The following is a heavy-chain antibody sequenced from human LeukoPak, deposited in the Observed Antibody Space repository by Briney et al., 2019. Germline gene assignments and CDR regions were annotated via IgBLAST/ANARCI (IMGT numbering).Heavy chain of an antibody. J-gene: IGHJ4*02. CDR1: GYSITSAYY. CDR2: INHSGST. Sequence: SETLSLTCTVSGYSITSAYYWSWIRQPPGKGLEWIGEINHSGSTNYNPSLKSRVTISVDTSKNQFSLKLSSVTAADTAVYYCARGHSSATDDYFDYWGQGTLVTVSS. V-gene: IGHV4-34*01. D-gene: IGHD3-22*01. CDR3: ARGHSSATDDYFDY.